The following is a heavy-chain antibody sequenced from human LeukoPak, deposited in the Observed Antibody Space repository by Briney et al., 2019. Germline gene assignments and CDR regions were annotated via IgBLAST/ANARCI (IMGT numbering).Heavy chain of an antibody. Sequence: PGRSLRLSCAASGFTFSTYAMHWVRQAPGKGLEWVAVIWYDGSSKYYTDSVKGRFTIPRDNSKSTLYLQMNSLRAEDTAVYYCAKGSTSSSASGEYWGRGTLVTVSS. D-gene: IGHD6-6*01. CDR1: GFTFSTYA. V-gene: IGHV3-33*06. J-gene: IGHJ4*02. CDR2: IWYDGSSK. CDR3: AKGSTSSSASGEY.